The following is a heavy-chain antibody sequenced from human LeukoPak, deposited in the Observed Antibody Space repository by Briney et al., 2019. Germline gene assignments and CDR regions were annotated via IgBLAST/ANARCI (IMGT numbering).Heavy chain of an antibody. CDR3: AGGGGRFCSSTSCQGNWFDP. CDR2: IYYSGST. D-gene: IGHD2-2*01. J-gene: IGHJ5*02. CDR1: GGSISSYY. Sequence: PSETLSLTCTVSGGSISSYYWSWIRQPPGKGLEWIGYIYYSGSTNYNPSLKSRVTISVDTSKNQFSLKLSSVTAADTTVYYCAGGGGRFCSSTSCQGNWFDPWGQGTLVTVSS. V-gene: IGHV4-59*01.